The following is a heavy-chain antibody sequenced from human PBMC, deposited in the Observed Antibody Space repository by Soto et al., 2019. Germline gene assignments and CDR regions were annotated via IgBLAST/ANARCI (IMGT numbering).Heavy chain of an antibody. CDR2: ISYDGSNK. J-gene: IGHJ5*02. CDR3: AKDLSP. Sequence: QVQLVESGGGVVQPGRSLRLSCAASGFTFSSYGMHWVRQAPGKGLEWVAVISYDGSNKYYADSVKGRFTISRDNSKNTLYLQMNGRRAEDTAVYYGAKDLSPWGQGTLVTVSS. CDR1: GFTFSSYG. V-gene: IGHV3-30*18.